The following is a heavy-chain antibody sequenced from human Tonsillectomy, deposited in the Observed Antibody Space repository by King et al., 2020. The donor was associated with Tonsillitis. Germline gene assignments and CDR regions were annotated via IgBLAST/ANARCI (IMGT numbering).Heavy chain of an antibody. J-gene: IGHJ4*02. D-gene: IGHD4-17*01. CDR1: GFTFSSYA. V-gene: IGHV3-23*04. CDR2: ISGSGGST. CDR3: STDLLTTVTSCYFDY. Sequence: VQLVESGGGLVQPGGSLILSCAASGFTFSSYAMSWVRQAPGKGLEWVSAISGSGGSTYYADSVKGRFTISRDNSKNTLYLQMNSLRAEDTAVYYCSTDLLTTVTSCYFDYWGQGTLVTVSS.